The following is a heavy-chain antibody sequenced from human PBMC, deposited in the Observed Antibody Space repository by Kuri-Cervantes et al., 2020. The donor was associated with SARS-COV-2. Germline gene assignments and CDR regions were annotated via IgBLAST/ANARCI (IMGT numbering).Heavy chain of an antibody. CDR3: ARGLELRSGYFDY. D-gene: IGHD1-7*01. CDR2: IIPILGIA. CDR1: GGTFSSYA. V-gene: IGHV1-69*04. J-gene: IGHJ4*02. Sequence: SVKVSCKASGGTFSSYAISWVRQAPEQGLEWMGRIIPILGIANYAQKFQGRVTITADKSTSTAYMELSSLRSEDTAVYYCARGLELRSGYFDYWGQGTLVTVSS.